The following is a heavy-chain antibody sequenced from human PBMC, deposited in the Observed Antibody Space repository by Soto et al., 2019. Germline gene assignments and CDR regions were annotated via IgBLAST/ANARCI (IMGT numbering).Heavy chain of an antibody. CDR2: IYHSGST. CDR1: GGSISSGGYS. Sequence: PSETLSLTCAVSGGSISSGGYSWSWIRQPPGKGLEWIGYIYHSGSTYYNPSLKSRVTISVDRSKNQFSLKLSSVTAADTAVYYCARVGGVQAAVFDYWGQGTLVTVSS. J-gene: IGHJ4*02. D-gene: IGHD6-25*01. CDR3: ARVGGVQAAVFDY. V-gene: IGHV4-30-2*01.